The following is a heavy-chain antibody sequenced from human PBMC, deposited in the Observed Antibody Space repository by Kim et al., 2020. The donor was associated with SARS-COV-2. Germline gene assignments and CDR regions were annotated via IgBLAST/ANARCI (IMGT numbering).Heavy chain of an antibody. CDR1: GYTFTSYY. Sequence: ASVKVSCKASGYTFTSYYMHWVRQAPGQGLEWMGIINPSGGSTSYAQKFQGRVTMTRDTSTSTVYMELSSLRSEDTAVYYCARDQYGCSSTSCYAGAFYYYYYGMDVWGQGTTVTVSS. CDR3: ARDQYGCSSTSCYAGAFYYYYYGMDV. CDR2: INPSGGST. V-gene: IGHV1-46*01. J-gene: IGHJ6*02. D-gene: IGHD2-2*01.